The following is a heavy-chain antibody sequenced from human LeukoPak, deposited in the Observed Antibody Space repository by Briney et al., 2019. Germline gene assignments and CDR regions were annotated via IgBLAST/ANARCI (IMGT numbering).Heavy chain of an antibody. J-gene: IGHJ4*02. CDR1: GYTFTSYG. CDR2: ISAYNGNT. Sequence: ASVKVSCKASGYTFTSYGISWVRQAPGQGLEWMGWISAYNGNTNYAQKLQGRVTMTTDTSTSTAYMELRSLRSDDTAVYYCARDSGIYDYVWGSYRPYYFDYWGQGTLVTVSS. V-gene: IGHV1-18*01. CDR3: ARDSGIYDYVWGSYRPYYFDY. D-gene: IGHD3-16*02.